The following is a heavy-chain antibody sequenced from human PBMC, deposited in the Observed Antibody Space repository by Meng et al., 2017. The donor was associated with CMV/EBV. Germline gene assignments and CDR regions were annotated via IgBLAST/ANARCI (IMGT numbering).Heavy chain of an antibody. V-gene: IGHV4-34*01. D-gene: IGHD1-26*01. J-gene: IGHJ4*02. CDR1: GGPFSGYY. CDR3: ARECGSYPLDY. Sequence: QVQGVEGGDGTLDPSATPFLTFGGSGGPFSGYYWGWIRQPPGKGLVCFGEINHRGRTYYNPSLKSRVTISVDTSKNQFSLKLSSVTAADTAVYYCARECGSYPLDYWGQGTLVTVSS. CDR2: INHRGRT.